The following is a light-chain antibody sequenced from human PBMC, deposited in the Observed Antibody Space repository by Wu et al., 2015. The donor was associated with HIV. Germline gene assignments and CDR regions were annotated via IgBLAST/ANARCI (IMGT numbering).Light chain of an antibody. CDR1: QDISNY. CDR2: VAS. CDR3: QHELT. J-gene: IGKJ4*01. Sequence: DIQVTQSPSSLSASVGDRVTITCQASQDISNYLNWYQQKPGKAPKLLIYVASNLETGVPSRSSGSGSGTDFTFTISSLQPEDIATYYCQHELTFGGGTKMEIK. V-gene: IGKV1-33*01.